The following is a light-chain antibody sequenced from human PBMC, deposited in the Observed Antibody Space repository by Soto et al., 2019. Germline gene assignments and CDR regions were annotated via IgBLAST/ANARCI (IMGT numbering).Light chain of an antibody. CDR1: QSISNY. CDR3: HQRQSWPRT. J-gene: IGKJ1*01. CDR2: SAS. V-gene: IGKV3-11*01. Sequence: VLTQSPGTLSLSPGESATLSCRASQSISNYLAWYQHKPGQAPRLLIYSASNRATGIPPRFSGSGSGTDFTLTISSLEPEDFAIYYCHQRQSWPRTFGQGTKV.